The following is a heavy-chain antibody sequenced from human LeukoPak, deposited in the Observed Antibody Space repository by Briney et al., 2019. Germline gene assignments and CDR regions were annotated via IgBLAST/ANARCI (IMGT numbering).Heavy chain of an antibody. J-gene: IGHJ3*02. Sequence: SETLSLTCTVSGGSISSYYWSWIRQPPGKGLEWIGYIYYSGSTNYNPSLKSRVTISVDTSKNQFSLKLSSVTAADTAVYYCARRGMIAAAIEAFGIWGQGTMVTVSS. CDR3: ARRGMIAAAIEAFGI. D-gene: IGHD6-13*01. CDR2: IYYSGST. CDR1: GGSISSYY. V-gene: IGHV4-59*08.